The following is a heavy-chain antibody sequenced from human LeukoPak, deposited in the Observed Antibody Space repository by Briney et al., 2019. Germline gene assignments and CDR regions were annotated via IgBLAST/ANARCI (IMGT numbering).Heavy chain of an antibody. CDR2: FSYSGST. V-gene: IGHV4-59*02. CDR1: GASVSNYY. D-gene: IGHD5-12*01. Sequence: PSETLSFTCTVSGASVSNYYWSWIRQPPGKGLEWIGYFSYSGSTNYNPSLKSRVTISVDTSKNQFSLKLSSVTAADTAVYYCARGPLDSGYTYFDYWGQGTLVSVAS. J-gene: IGHJ4*02. CDR3: ARGPLDSGYTYFDY.